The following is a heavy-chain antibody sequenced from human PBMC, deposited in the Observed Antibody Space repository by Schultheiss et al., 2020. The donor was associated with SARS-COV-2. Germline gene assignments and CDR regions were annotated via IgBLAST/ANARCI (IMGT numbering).Heavy chain of an antibody. CDR3: ARGGLLWFGEMNQ. D-gene: IGHD3-10*01. J-gene: IGHJ4*02. Sequence: SETLSLTCAVSGYSISSGYYWSWIRQPPGKGLEWIGSIYHSGSTNYNPSLKSRVTISVDTSKNQFSLKLSSVTAADTAVYYCARGGLLWFGEMNQWGQGTLVTVSS. V-gene: IGHV4-38-2*01. CDR1: GYSISSGYY. CDR2: IYHSGST.